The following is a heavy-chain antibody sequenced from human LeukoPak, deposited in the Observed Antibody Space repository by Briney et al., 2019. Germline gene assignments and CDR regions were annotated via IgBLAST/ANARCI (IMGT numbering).Heavy chain of an antibody. CDR2: ISSSGSTI. Sequence: GGSLRLSCAASGFTFSSYELNWVRQAPGKGLEWVSYISSSGSTIKYADSVKGRFTISRDNAKNSVYLQMNSLRAEDTAVYYCARGQDTVVTSRDAFDIWGQGTMVTVSS. CDR1: GFTFSSYE. V-gene: IGHV3-48*03. CDR3: ARGQDTVVTSRDAFDI. J-gene: IGHJ3*02. D-gene: IGHD4-23*01.